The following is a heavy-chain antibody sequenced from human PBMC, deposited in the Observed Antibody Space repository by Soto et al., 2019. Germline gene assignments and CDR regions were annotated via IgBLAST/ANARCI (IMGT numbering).Heavy chain of an antibody. J-gene: IGHJ6*02. Sequence: ASVKVSCKASGYTFTSYYMHWVRQAPGQGLEWMGIINPSGGSTSYAQKFQGRVTMTRDTSTSTVYMELNSLRAEDTAVYYCAKDLEAVAGTTYYYYGMDVWGQGTTVTVSS. CDR2: INPSGGST. D-gene: IGHD6-19*01. CDR1: GYTFTSYY. CDR3: AKDLEAVAGTTYYYYGMDV. V-gene: IGHV1-46*01.